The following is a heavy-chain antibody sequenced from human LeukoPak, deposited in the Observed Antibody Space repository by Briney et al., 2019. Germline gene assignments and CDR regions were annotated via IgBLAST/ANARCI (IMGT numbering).Heavy chain of an antibody. Sequence: PSETLSLTCAVYGGSFSGYYWSWIRQPLGKGLEWIGEINHSGSTNYNPSLKSRVTISVDTSKNQFSLKLSSVTAADTAVYYCARADEYYYDSSGYFGYWGQGTLVTVSS. CDR1: GGSFSGYY. D-gene: IGHD3-22*01. J-gene: IGHJ4*02. CDR2: INHSGST. CDR3: ARADEYYYDSSGYFGY. V-gene: IGHV4-34*01.